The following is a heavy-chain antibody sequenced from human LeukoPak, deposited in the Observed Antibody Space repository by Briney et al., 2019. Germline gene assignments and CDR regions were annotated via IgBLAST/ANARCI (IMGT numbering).Heavy chain of an antibody. CDR3: ARQISAAGEALDY. J-gene: IGHJ4*02. Sequence: GRSLRLSCAASGFTFSSYAMHWVRQAPGKGLEWVAVISYDGSNKYYADSVKGRFTISRDNSKNTLYLQMNSLRAEDTAVYYCARQISAAGEALDYGGGETLVSVST. CDR2: ISYDGSNK. D-gene: IGHD6-13*01. V-gene: IGHV3-30*01. CDR1: GFTFSSYA.